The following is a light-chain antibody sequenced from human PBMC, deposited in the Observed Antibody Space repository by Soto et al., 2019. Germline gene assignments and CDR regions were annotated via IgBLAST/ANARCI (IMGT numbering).Light chain of an antibody. J-gene: IGKJ1*01. CDR1: QGIGSY. V-gene: IGKV1-9*01. CDR3: QQLNSYPRP. CDR2: LAS. Sequence: DVQLTQSPSFLSTSVGDRVTITCRASQGIGSYLAWYQQKPGKAPKFLICLASTLQSGVPSRFSGSGSGTAFNLTITNLQPEDFANYYCQQLNSYPRPFGQGTNVEI.